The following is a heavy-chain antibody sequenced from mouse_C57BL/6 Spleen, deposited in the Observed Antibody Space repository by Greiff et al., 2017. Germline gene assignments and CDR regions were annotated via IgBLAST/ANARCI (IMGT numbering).Heavy chain of an antibody. D-gene: IGHD2-4*01. CDR1: GYTFTSYW. Sequence: QVQLQQPGAELVRPGSSVKLSCKASGYTFTSYWMDWVKQRPGQGLEWIGNIYPSDSETHYNQKFKDKATLTVDKSSSTAYMQLSSLTSEDSAVYYCARYDYDGFAYWGQGTLVTVS. V-gene: IGHV1-61*01. CDR2: IYPSDSET. J-gene: IGHJ3*01. CDR3: ARYDYDGFAY.